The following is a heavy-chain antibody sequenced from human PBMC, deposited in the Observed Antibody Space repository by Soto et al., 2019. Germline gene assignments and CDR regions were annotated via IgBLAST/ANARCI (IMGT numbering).Heavy chain of an antibody. V-gene: IGHV1-3*01. CDR1: GYTFTSYA. CDR2: INAGNGNT. J-gene: IGHJ5*02. Sequence: ASVKVSCKASGYTFTSYAMHWVRQAPGQRLEWMGWINAGNGNTKYSQKFQGRVTITRDTSASTAYMELSSLRPEDTAVYYCARGSGDYDWFDPWGQGTLVTVSS. D-gene: IGHD4-17*01. CDR3: ARGSGDYDWFDP.